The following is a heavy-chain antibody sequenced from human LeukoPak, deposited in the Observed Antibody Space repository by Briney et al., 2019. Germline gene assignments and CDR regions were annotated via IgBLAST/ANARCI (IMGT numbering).Heavy chain of an antibody. V-gene: IGHV4-39*07. Sequence: SETLSLTCTVSGGSISSSSYYWGWIRRPPGKGLEWIGTIYYGGSTYYNPSLKSRVTISVDTSKNQFSLKLSSVTAADTAVYYCAREYYYDSSGYYPPHAFDIWGQGTMVTVSS. CDR3: AREYYYDSSGYYPPHAFDI. CDR1: GGSISSSSYY. CDR2: IYYGGST. J-gene: IGHJ3*02. D-gene: IGHD3-22*01.